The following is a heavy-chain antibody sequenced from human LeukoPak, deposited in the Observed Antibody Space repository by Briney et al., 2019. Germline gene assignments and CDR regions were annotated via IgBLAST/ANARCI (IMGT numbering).Heavy chain of an antibody. D-gene: IGHD1-14*01. CDR3: ARGVEPLAANTLAY. CDR1: GFSVSTNY. CDR2: IYSGGST. Sequence: GGSLRLSCAASGFSVSTNYMTWVRQAPGKGLEWVSVIYSGGSTVYADSVKGRFTISRDNSKNTLYLQMNSLRAEDTAVYYCARGVEPLAANTLAYWGQGTLVTVSS. J-gene: IGHJ4*02. V-gene: IGHV3-53*01.